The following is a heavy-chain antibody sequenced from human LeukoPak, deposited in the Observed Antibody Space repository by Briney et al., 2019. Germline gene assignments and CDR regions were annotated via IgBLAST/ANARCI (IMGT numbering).Heavy chain of an antibody. CDR1: GYTFTSYD. CDR3: ARDYYGSKSSSFDP. J-gene: IGHJ5*02. V-gene: IGHV1-8*01. Sequence: ASVKVSCKASGYTFTSYDINWVRQATGQGLEWLGWMNPNSGNTGYAQNFQGRVTMTRDTSIDTAYMELTSLRYEDTAVYYCARDYYGSKSSSFDPWGQGTLVTVSS. CDR2: MNPNSGNT. D-gene: IGHD3-10*01.